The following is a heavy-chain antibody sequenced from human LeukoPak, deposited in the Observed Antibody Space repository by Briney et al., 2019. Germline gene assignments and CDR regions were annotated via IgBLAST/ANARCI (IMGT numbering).Heavy chain of an antibody. D-gene: IGHD1-20*01. V-gene: IGHV3-33*01. CDR1: GFTFSIYG. Sequence: TGRSLRLSCAASGFTFSIYGMHWVRQAPGKGLEWVAIIWYDGSNKYYADSVKGRFTISRDNSKNTLYLQMNSLRAEDTAVYYCARGKVSLLTDWGQGTLVTVSS. CDR3: ARGKVSLLTD. J-gene: IGHJ4*02. CDR2: IWYDGSNK.